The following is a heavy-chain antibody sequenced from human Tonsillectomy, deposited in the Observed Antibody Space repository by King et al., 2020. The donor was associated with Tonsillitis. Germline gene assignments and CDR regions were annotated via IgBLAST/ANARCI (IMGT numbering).Heavy chain of an antibody. CDR3: AREGVSPGDY. V-gene: IGHV3-30-3*01. J-gene: IGHJ4*02. CDR1: GFTFSSYA. Sequence: VQLVESGGGVVKPGRSLRLSCAASGFTFSSYAMHWVCKAPGKGLVWVAVISYAGSVKYYADSVKGRFTISRDNSKNTLYLQMNSLRAEDTAVYYCAREGVSPGDYWGQGTLVTVSS. CDR2: ISYAGSVK. D-gene: IGHD3-10*01.